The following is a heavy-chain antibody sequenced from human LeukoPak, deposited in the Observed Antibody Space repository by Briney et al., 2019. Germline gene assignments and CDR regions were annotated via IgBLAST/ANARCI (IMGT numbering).Heavy chain of an antibody. CDR3: ARGVWAPFDS. Sequence: PGGSLRLSCAVSGFSISNYWLNWVRQAPGKGLEWVANIKQDGSERNYVDSVKDRFTISRDNAKNSLILQMNSLRYEDTAVYYCARGVWAPFDSWGQGTLVSVSS. J-gene: IGHJ4*02. CDR2: IKQDGSER. CDR1: GFSISNYW. V-gene: IGHV3-7*01. D-gene: IGHD7-27*01.